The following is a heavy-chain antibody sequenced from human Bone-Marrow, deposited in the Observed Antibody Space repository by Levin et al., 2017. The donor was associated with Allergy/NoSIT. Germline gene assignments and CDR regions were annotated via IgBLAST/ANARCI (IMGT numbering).Heavy chain of an antibody. CDR1: GFIFDDYA. D-gene: IGHD1-26*01. V-gene: IGHV3-9*01. CDR3: AKAKTNSGFVVGFDS. CDR2: ISWSSSVI. J-gene: IGHJ4*02. Sequence: PGGSLRLSCTASGFIFDDYAMHWVRLSPGKGLEWVSGISWSSSVIAYAASVKGRFTISRDNVKNSVYLQMNNLKTEDTALYYCAKAKTNSGFVVGFDSWGQGTRVIVSP.